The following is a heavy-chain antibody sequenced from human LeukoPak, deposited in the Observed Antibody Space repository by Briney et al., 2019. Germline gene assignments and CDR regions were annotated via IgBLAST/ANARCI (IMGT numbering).Heavy chain of an antibody. CDR2: IYYSGST. V-gene: IGHV4-39*07. J-gene: IGHJ5*02. Sequence: SETLSLTCTVSGGSISSSSYYWGWIRQPPGKGLEWIGSIYYSGSTYYNPSLKSRVTISVDTSKNQFSLKLSSVTAADTAVYYCAREVPRDSSSWSNWFDPWGQGTLVTVSS. CDR3: AREVPRDSSSWSNWFDP. CDR1: GGSISSSSYY. D-gene: IGHD6-13*01.